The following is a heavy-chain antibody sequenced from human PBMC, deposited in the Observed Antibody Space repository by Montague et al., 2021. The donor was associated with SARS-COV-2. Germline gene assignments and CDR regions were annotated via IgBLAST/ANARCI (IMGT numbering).Heavy chain of an antibody. J-gene: IGHJ6*03. V-gene: IGHV4-34*01. CDR2: IHHGGST. Sequence: SETLSLTCAVHGGSFSTYSWNWIRQPPGKGLEWIGEIHHGGSTNYNPSLKSRVTISADTSKNQFSLKLTSVAAADTAVYYCARLGDGVVPSPILGVGPYCYYYYMDVWGKGTTVTVSS. D-gene: IGHD3-10*01. CDR3: ARLGDGVVPSPILGVGPYCYYYYMDV. CDR1: GGSFSTYS.